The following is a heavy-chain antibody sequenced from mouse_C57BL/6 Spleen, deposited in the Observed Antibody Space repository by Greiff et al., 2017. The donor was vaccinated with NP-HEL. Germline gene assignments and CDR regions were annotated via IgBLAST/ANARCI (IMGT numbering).Heavy chain of an antibody. V-gene: IGHV1-82*01. D-gene: IGHD1-1*01. J-gene: IGHJ1*03. Sequence: QVQLQQPGPELVKPGASVKISCKASGYAFSSSWMNWVKQRPGKGLEWIGRIYPGDGDTNYNGKFKGKATLTADKSSSTAYMQLSSLTSEDSAVYFCARGVYYGSSYWYFDVWGTGTTVTVSS. CDR3: ARGVYYGSSYWYFDV. CDR1: GYAFSSSW. CDR2: IYPGDGDT.